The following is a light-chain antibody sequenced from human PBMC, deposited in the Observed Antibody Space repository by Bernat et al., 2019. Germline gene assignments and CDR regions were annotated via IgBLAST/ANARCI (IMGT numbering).Light chain of an antibody. V-gene: IGKV1-39*01. J-gene: IGKJ2*01. CDR3: QQSYSTPRT. Sequence: DIQMIQSPSSLSASVGDRVTITCRASQSISSYLNWYQQKPWKAPKLLIYAASSLQSGVPSRFSGSGSGTDFTLTISSLQPEDFATYYCQQSYSTPRTCGQGTKLEIK. CDR2: AAS. CDR1: QSISSY.